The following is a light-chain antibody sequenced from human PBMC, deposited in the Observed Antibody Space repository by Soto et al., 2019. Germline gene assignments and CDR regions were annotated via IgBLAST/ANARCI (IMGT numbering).Light chain of an antibody. Sequence: EILLTQSPGTLSLSPGGRATLSCRASQSVSRNYVAWYQQKPGQAPRLLIYGASSRATGIPARFSGSGSGTDFTLTISRLEPEDFAVYYCQQYDSSQWTFGQGTKVDIK. V-gene: IGKV3-20*01. CDR1: QSVSRNY. J-gene: IGKJ1*01. CDR3: QQYDSSQWT. CDR2: GAS.